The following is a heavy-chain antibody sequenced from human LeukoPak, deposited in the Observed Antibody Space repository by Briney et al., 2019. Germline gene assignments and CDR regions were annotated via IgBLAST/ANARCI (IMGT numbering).Heavy chain of an antibody. V-gene: IGHV1-2*02. D-gene: IGHD5-12*01. CDR3: ARVRRNSGYANFDY. CDR2: INPNSGGT. Sequence: ASVKVSCKASGYTFTGYYMHWVRQAPGQGLEWMRWINPNSGGTNYAQKFQGRVTMTRDTSISTAYMELSRLRSDDTAVYYCARVRRNSGYANFDYWGQGTLVTVSS. J-gene: IGHJ4*02. CDR1: GYTFTGYY.